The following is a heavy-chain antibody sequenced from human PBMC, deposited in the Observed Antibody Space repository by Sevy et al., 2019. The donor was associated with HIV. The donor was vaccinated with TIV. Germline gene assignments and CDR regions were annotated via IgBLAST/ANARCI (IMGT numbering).Heavy chain of an antibody. D-gene: IGHD2-8*01. CDR2: LSFGCGKI. J-gene: IGHJ4*02. CDR1: GFAFYEYS. CDR3: AREGCSRPHDY. Sequence: QQRGSLKISCAASGFAFYEYSMSWIRQAPGKGLEWVATLSFGCGKINYADSVKGRFTISRDNSKNSFYLQMDNLRVEDTALYYCAREGCSRPHDYWGQGTRVTVSS. V-gene: IGHV3-23*01.